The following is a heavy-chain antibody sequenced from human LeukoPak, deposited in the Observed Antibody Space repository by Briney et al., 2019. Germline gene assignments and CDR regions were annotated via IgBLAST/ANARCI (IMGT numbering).Heavy chain of an antibody. CDR2: IIPIFGTA. CDR1: GGTFSSYA. D-gene: IGHD3-22*01. V-gene: IGHV1-69*13. J-gene: IGHJ3*02. Sequence: SVKVSCKASGGTFSSYAISWVRHAPGQGLEWMGGIIPIFGTANYAQKFQGRVTITADESTSTAYMELSSLRSEDTAVYYCARVLDYYDRSGYYYSGAFDIWGHGTMVTVSS. CDR3: ARVLDYYDRSGYYYSGAFDI.